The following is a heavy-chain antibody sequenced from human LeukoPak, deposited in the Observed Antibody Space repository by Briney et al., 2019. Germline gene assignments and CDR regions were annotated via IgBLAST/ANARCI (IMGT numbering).Heavy chain of an antibody. CDR1: GFTFNKAW. V-gene: IGHV3-48*02. D-gene: IGHD7-27*01. CDR2: IGGSGSTI. CDR3: ARESHWAFDY. J-gene: IGHJ4*02. Sequence: GGSLRLSCAASGFTFNKAWLSWVCQAPGKGLEWVSYIGGSGSTIHYADSVEGRFTISRDNAKNSLYLQMNSLRDEDTAIYYCARESHWAFDYWGQGSLVSVSS.